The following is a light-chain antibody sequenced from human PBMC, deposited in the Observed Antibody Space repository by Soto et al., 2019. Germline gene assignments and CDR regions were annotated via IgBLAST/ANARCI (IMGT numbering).Light chain of an antibody. CDR2: GAT. CDR3: QSYDSGLSGAL. V-gene: IGLV2-14*01. J-gene: IGLJ2*01. Sequence: QSVLTQPASVSGSPGQSITISCTGSSSDVGGYNYVSWYQQHPGKAPKLLIYGATHRPSGVPERFSGSRSGSSASLTITGLQAEDESFYHCQSYDSGLSGALFGGGTKLTVL. CDR1: SSDVGGYNY.